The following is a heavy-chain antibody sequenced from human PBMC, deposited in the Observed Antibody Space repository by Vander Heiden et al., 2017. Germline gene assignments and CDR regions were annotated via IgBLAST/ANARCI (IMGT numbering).Heavy chain of an antibody. V-gene: IGHV3-13*01. D-gene: IGHD1-20*01. CDR1: GIPFSGHE. CDR2: IGTAGDT. CDR3: VRDLTGENAFDM. Sequence: EVQLVESGGGVVQPGGSLRLTGTASGIPFSGHEMHWVRQATGKGLEWVSAIGTAGDTYYPGSVKGRFTISREDAKNSLYLQMNSLRAGDTAVYYCVRDLTGENAFDMWGQGTMVTVSS. J-gene: IGHJ3*02.